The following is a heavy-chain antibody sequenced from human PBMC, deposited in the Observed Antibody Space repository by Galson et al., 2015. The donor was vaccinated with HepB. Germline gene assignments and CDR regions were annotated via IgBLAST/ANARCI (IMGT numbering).Heavy chain of an antibody. CDR3: ARDIEITMTSPGIDY. D-gene: IGHD3-22*01. CDR1: GFTFSSNA. Sequence: SLRLSCAASGFTFSSNAMSWVRQAPGKGLEWVSTISGSGYSTYYADSVKGRFTISRDNSKNTLYLQMNSLRAEDTAVYYCARDIEITMTSPGIDYWGQGTLVTVSS. V-gene: IGHV3-23*01. CDR2: ISGSGYST. J-gene: IGHJ4*02.